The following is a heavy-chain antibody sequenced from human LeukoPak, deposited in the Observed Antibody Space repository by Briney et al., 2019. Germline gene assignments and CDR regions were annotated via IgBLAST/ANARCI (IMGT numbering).Heavy chain of an antibody. J-gene: IGHJ4*02. CDR3: ARHVGPYSPAGY. CDR1: GGSFSGYY. D-gene: IGHD2-15*01. Sequence: SETLSLTCAVYGGSFSGYYWSWIRQPPGKGLEWIGEINHSGSTNYNPSLKSRVTISVDTSKNQFSLKLSSVTAADTAVYYCARHVGPYSPAGYWGQGTLVTVSS. V-gene: IGHV4-34*01. CDR2: INHSGST.